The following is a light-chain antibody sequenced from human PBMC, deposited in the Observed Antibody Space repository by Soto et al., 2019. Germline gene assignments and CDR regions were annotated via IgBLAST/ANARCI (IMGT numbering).Light chain of an antibody. CDR1: QSISRY. J-gene: IGKJ1*01. CDR3: QQYGSSPPT. CDR2: GAS. Sequence: EIVLTPSPGARALFPGERTTLSCRASQSISRYLAWYQQKPGQGPRLLIYGASSRATGTPDRFSGSGSGTDFTLTINRLEPEDFALYYCQQYGSSPPTFGQGTKVDIK. V-gene: IGKV3-20*01.